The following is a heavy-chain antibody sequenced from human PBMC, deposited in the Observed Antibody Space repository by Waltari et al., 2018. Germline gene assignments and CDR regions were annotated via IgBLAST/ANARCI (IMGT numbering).Heavy chain of an antibody. CDR1: GCSISSSSYY. CDR2: IYYSGRT. D-gene: IGHD3-22*01. Sequence: QLQLQESGPGLVKPSETLSLTCTVSGCSISSSSYYWGWIRQPPGKGLEWIGSIYYSGRTYYNPSLKSRVTIAVDTSKNQFSLKLSSVTAADTAVYYCARRQDNSGSLYYFDYWGQGTLVTVSS. V-gene: IGHV4-39*07. J-gene: IGHJ4*02. CDR3: ARRQDNSGSLYYFDY.